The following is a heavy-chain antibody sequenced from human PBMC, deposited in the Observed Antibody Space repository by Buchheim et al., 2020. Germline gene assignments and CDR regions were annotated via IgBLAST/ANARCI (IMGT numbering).Heavy chain of an antibody. V-gene: IGHV3-23*01. CDR3: AKDVLRFLEWLSNYYYYGMDV. D-gene: IGHD3-3*01. CDR2: ISGSGGST. J-gene: IGHJ6*02. Sequence: EVQLLESGGGLVQPGGSLRLSCAASGFTFSSYAMSWVRQAPGKGLEWVSAISGSGGSTYYADSVKGRFTISRDNSKNTLYLQMNSLRAEDTAVYYCAKDVLRFLEWLSNYYYYGMDVWGQGTT. CDR1: GFTFSSYA.